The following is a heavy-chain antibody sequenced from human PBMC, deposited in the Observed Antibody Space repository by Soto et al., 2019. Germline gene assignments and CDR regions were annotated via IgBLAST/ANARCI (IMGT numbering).Heavy chain of an antibody. CDR3: ARDWGYYDSSGYPFAP. D-gene: IGHD3-22*01. CDR2: ISSSSSTI. Sequence: PGGSLRLSCAASGFTVSSYIMDWVCQAPGKGLEWVSYISSSSSTIYYADSVKGRFTISRDNAKNSMYLQMNSLRAEDTAVYYCARDWGYYDSSGYPFAPRGQGTLVTVSS. V-gene: IGHV3-48*01. J-gene: IGHJ5*02. CDR1: GFTVSSYI.